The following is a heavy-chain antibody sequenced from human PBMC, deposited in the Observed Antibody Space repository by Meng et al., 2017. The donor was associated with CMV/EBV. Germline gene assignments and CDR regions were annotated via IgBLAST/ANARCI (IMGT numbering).Heavy chain of an antibody. CDR2: IYYSGST. Sequence: SETLSLTCTVSGGSISSSSYYWGWSRPPPGQGLEWSRSIYYSGSTYYNPSLKSLVTIDVDTSKNHFSLKLRAVTAADTAVYYSARLKLLSFWFDPWGQGTLVTVSS. J-gene: IGHJ5*02. CDR3: ARLKLLSFWFDP. V-gene: IGHV4-39*02. CDR1: GGSISSSSYY. D-gene: IGHD2-2*01.